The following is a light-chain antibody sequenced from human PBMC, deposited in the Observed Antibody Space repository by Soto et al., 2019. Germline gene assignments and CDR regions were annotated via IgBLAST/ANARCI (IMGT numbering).Light chain of an antibody. CDR2: EAS. Sequence: EIVLTQSPATLSLSPGERATLSCRASQSVSSYLAWYQQKPGQAPRFLIYEASNRATGIPARFSGSGSGTDFTLTISSLEPEDFAVYYCQQRSSWPWTFGQGTKVEIK. CDR3: QQRSSWPWT. CDR1: QSVSSY. V-gene: IGKV3-11*01. J-gene: IGKJ1*01.